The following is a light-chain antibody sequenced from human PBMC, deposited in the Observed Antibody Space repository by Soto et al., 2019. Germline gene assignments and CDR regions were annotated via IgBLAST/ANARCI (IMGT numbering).Light chain of an antibody. J-gene: IGLJ1*01. V-gene: IGLV1-44*01. CDR2: SNN. CDR3: AAWDDSLSALV. Sequence: QSVLTQPPSASGTPGQRVTISCSGSSSNIGTNTVDWYQQLPGTAPKLLIYSNNQRPSGVPDRFSGSKSGTSASLAVSGLQSDDEADYYCAAWDDSLSALVFGTGTKATVL. CDR1: SSNIGTNT.